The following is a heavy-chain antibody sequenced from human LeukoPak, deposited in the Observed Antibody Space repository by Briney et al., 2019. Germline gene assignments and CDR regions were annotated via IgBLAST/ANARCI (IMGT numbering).Heavy chain of an antibody. CDR2: IYYSGST. CDR1: GGSISSYY. Sequence: PSETLSLTCTVSGGSISSYYWSWIRQPPGKGLEWIGYIYYSGSTNYNPSLKSRDTISVDTSKNQFSLKLSSVTAADTAVYYCASTTAYYYDSSGYCFDYWGQGTLVTVSS. D-gene: IGHD3-22*01. J-gene: IGHJ4*02. CDR3: ASTTAYYYDSSGYCFDY. V-gene: IGHV4-59*01.